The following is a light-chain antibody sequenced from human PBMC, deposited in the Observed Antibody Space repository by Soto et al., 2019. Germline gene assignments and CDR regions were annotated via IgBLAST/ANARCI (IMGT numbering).Light chain of an antibody. Sequence: DIQMTQSPSTLSASVGDRVTITCRASQSISNWVAWFQQKPGKAPKLLIYKAATLESGVPSRFSGSGSGTKFTLTISSLQPDDFATYYCQQYNSYSWTFGQGTKVEIK. J-gene: IGKJ1*01. V-gene: IGKV1-5*03. CDR2: KAA. CDR1: QSISNW. CDR3: QQYNSYSWT.